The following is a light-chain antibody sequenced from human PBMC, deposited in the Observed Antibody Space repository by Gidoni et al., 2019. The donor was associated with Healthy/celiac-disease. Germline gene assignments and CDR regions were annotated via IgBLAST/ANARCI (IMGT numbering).Light chain of an antibody. CDR1: KLGDKY. Sequence: SYELTQPPSVSVSPGQTASITCSGDKLGDKYACWYQQMPGQSPVLVIYQDTKRPLGIPERFSGSNSGNTATLTISGTQAMDEADYYCQAWDSSTVVFGGGTKLTVL. CDR3: QAWDSSTVV. J-gene: IGLJ2*01. V-gene: IGLV3-1*01. CDR2: QDT.